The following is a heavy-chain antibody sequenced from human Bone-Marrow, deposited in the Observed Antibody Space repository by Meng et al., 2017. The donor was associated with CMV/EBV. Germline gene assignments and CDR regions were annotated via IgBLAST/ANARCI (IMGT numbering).Heavy chain of an antibody. CDR2: IRSKTNSYAT. J-gene: IGHJ4*03. Sequence: GESLKISCAASGFSFSGSAVHWVRLASGKGLEWIGRIRSKTNSYATEYATSLKGRVNISRDDSKNTAYLQMNSLKAEDTAVYYCTRFSIATVERSDYWGRGTLVTVSS. D-gene: IGHD4-11*01. CDR3: TRFSIATVERSDY. CDR1: GFSFSGSA. V-gene: IGHV3-73*01.